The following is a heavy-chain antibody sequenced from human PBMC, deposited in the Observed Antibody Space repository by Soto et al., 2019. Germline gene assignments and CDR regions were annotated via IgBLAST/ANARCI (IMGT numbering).Heavy chain of an antibody. J-gene: IGHJ6*02. D-gene: IGHD2-15*01. Sequence: SETLSLTCSVSGGSINNYYWSWIRQPPGRGLEWIGYIYYSGSVNYNPSLKSRVTISVDTSKNQFSLKLRSVTAADTAMYYCARYPLHCSGGNCYNFYYGLDVWGQGTTVTVSS. CDR2: IYYSGSV. CDR3: ARYPLHCSGGNCYNFYYGLDV. V-gene: IGHV4-59*01. CDR1: GGSINNYY.